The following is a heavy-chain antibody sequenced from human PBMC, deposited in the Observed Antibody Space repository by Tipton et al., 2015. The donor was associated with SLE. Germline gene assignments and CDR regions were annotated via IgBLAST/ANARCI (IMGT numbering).Heavy chain of an antibody. V-gene: IGHV3-7*01. CDR3: ARECFGLCHRFLDS. CDR2: IKQDGSEK. Sequence: SLRLSCAASGFTFSSYWMSWVRQAPGKGLEWVANIKQDGSEKYYVDSVKGRFTISRDNAKNSLYLQMNSLRAEDTAVYYCARECFGLCHRFLDSWGQGTLLAVSS. CDR1: GFTFSSYW. J-gene: IGHJ5*02. D-gene: IGHD3-3*01.